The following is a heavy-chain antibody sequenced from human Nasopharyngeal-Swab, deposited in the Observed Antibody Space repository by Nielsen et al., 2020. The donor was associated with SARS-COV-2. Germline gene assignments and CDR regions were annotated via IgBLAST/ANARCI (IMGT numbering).Heavy chain of an antibody. D-gene: IGHD3-16*01. CDR3: AREGGAGMDV. CDR2: ISYDGSNK. V-gene: IGHV3-30*04. Sequence: GSLRLSCAASGFTFSSYAMHWVRPAPGKGLEWVAVISYDGSNKYYADSVKGRFTISRDNSKNTLYLQMNSLRAEDTAVYYCAREGGAGMDVWGQGTTVTASS. CDR1: GFTFSSYA. J-gene: IGHJ6*02.